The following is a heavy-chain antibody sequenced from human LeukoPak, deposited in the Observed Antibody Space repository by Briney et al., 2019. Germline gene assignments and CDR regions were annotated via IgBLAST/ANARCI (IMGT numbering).Heavy chain of an antibody. Sequence: PGGSLRLSCAASGFTFSSYAMSWVRQAPGKGLEGVSAISGSGGSTYYADSVKGRFTISRDNSKNTLYLQMNSLRAEDTAVYYCAKDQFSPREFDYWGQGTLVTVSS. D-gene: IGHD1-26*01. CDR1: GFTFSSYA. CDR2: ISGSGGST. J-gene: IGHJ4*02. V-gene: IGHV3-23*01. CDR3: AKDQFSPREFDY.